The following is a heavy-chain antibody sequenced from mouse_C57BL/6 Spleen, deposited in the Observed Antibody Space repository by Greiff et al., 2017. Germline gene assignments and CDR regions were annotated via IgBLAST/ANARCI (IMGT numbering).Heavy chain of an antibody. J-gene: IGHJ1*03. CDR1: GYTFTSYN. CDR3: ARSGGSSLYWYFEV. D-gene: IGHD1-1*01. Sequence: LQQSGAELVRPGASVKMSCKASGYTFTSYNMHWVKQTPRQGLEWIGAIYPGNGDTSYNQKFKGKATLTVDKSSSTAYMQLSSLTSKDSAVYFCARSGGSSLYWYFEVWGTGTTVTVSS. CDR2: IYPGNGDT. V-gene: IGHV1-12*01.